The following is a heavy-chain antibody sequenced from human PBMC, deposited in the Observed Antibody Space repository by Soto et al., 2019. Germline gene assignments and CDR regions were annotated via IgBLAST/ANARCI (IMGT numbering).Heavy chain of an antibody. CDR3: AREGPAPYYYYGMDV. Sequence: QVQLVQSGGEVKKPGASVKVSCKTSGYSFTTYGISWVRQAPGQGLEWMGWISAYNGNTNYAQKLQGRDTMTTDTSTITAYMELRGLISDDTAVYYCAREGPAPYYYYGMDVWGQGSTVTVSS. CDR2: ISAYNGNT. J-gene: IGHJ6*02. V-gene: IGHV1-18*01. CDR1: GYSFTTYG.